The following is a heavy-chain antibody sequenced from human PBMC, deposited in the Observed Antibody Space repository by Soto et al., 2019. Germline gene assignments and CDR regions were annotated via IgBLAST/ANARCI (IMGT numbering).Heavy chain of an antibody. CDR1: GGSISSYY. V-gene: IGHV4-59*01. Sequence: SETLSLTCTVSGGSISSYYWSWLRQPPGKGLEWIGYIYYSGSTNYNPSLKSRVTISVDTSKNQFSLKLSSVTAADTAVYYCARVSRLDGMDVWGQGTTVTVSS. J-gene: IGHJ6*02. CDR3: ARVSRLDGMDV. CDR2: IYYSGST. D-gene: IGHD6-25*01.